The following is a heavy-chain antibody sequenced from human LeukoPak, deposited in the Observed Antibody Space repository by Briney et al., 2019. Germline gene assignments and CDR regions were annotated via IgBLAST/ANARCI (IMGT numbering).Heavy chain of an antibody. CDR1: GFTFSSYG. CDR3: AKTADYYGSGRSYMDV. CDR2: ISGSGGST. V-gene: IGHV3-23*01. D-gene: IGHD3-10*01. Sequence: GGSLRLSCAASGFTFSSYGMSWVRQAPGKGLEWVSAISGSGGSTYYADSVKGRFTISRDNSKNTLYLQMNSLRAEDTAVYYCAKTADYYGSGRSYMDVWGKGTTVTISS. J-gene: IGHJ6*03.